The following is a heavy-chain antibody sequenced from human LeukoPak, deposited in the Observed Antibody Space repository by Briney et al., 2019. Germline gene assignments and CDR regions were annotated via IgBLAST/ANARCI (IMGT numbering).Heavy chain of an antibody. J-gene: IGHJ4*02. CDR2: MYHSGST. CDR3: ARVGIAAAGIE. Sequence: SETLSLTCTVSGNSISSGYYWGWIRQPPGKGLEWIGSMYHSGSTYYNASLKSRVTISVDTSKNQISLKLSSVTAADMAVYYCARVGIAAAGIEWGQGTLVTVSS. V-gene: IGHV4-38-2*02. CDR1: GNSISSGYY. D-gene: IGHD6-13*01.